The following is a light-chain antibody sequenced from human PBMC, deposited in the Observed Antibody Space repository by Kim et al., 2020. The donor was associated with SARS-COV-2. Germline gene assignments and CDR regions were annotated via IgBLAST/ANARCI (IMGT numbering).Light chain of an antibody. Sequence: PGERATPSCRASNSIRGSYLAWYQQQKPGQAPRLIIYGASSRATGIPDRFSGSGSGTDFTITISRLEPEDFAVYYCQQYGNAPDTFGQGTRLEIK. V-gene: IGKV3-20*01. CDR3: QQYGNAPDT. CDR2: GAS. J-gene: IGKJ5*01. CDR1: NSIRGSY.